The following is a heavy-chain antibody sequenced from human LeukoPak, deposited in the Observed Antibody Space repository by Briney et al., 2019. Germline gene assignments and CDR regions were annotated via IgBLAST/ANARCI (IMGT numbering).Heavy chain of an antibody. CDR3: ARRVGATTGFDY. V-gene: IGHV4-34*01. J-gene: IGHJ4*02. Sequence: SETLSLTCAVYGGSFSGYYWSWIRQPPGKGLEWIGEINHSGSTNYSPSLKSRVTISVDTSKNQFSLKLSSVTAADTAVYYCARRVGATTGFDYWGQGTLVTVSS. D-gene: IGHD1-26*01. CDR1: GGSFSGYY. CDR2: INHSGST.